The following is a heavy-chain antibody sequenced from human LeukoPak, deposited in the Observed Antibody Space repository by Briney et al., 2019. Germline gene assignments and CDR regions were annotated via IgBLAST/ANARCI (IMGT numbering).Heavy chain of an antibody. J-gene: IGHJ6*03. Sequence: GGSLRLSCAASGFTFSSYSMNWVRQAPGKGLEWVSSISSSSSYIYYADSVKGRFTISRDNAKNSLYLQMNSQRAEDTAVYYCARAPGADLYYYYYMDVWGEGTTVTVSS. CDR1: GFTFSSYS. CDR3: ARAPGADLYYYYYMDV. D-gene: IGHD1-26*01. CDR2: ISSSSSYI. V-gene: IGHV3-21*01.